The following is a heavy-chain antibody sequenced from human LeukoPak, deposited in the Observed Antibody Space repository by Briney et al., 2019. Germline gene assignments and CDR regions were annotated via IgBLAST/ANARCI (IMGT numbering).Heavy chain of an antibody. CDR2: IIPIFGTA. D-gene: IGHD3-10*01. CDR1: GGTFSSYA. CDR3: ASPGELLPDSYYFDY. V-gene: IGHV1-69*05. Sequence: SVKVSCKASGGTFSSYAISWVRQAPGQGLEWMGGIIPIFGTANYAQKFQGRVAITTDESTSTAYMELSSLRSEDTAVYYCASPGELLPDSYYFDYWGQGTLVTVSS. J-gene: IGHJ4*02.